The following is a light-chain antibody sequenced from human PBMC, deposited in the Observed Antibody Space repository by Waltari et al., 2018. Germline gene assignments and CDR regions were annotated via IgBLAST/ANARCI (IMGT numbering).Light chain of an antibody. CDR3: QKYGTLPAT. J-gene: IGKJ1*01. V-gene: IGKV3-20*01. Sequence: EIVLTQSPGTLSLSPGERATLSCRASQSVSRWLPWYQQKPGQPPRLLIYGASSRATGIPDRFSGSGSGTDFSLTISRLEPEDSAVYYCQKYGTLPATFGQGTKVEVK. CDR2: GAS. CDR1: QSVSRW.